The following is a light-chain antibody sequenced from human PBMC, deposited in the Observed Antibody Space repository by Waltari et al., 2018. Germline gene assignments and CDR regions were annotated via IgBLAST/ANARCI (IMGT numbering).Light chain of an antibody. V-gene: IGKV2-40*01. CDR2: GGS. J-gene: IGKJ1*01. CDR3: VQAIAFPWT. Sequence: DIVMTQTPLSLPITPGEPASISCRSSQSLLHSNGNTYVHWYLQKPGQSPQLLIHGGSNRASGVPDRFSGSGSGTDFTLKISNVEAEDVGIYYCVQAIAFPWTFGQGTKVEIK. CDR1: QSLLHSNGNTY.